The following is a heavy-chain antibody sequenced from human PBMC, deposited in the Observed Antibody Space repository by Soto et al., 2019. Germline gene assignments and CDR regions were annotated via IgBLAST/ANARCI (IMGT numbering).Heavy chain of an antibody. D-gene: IGHD2-15*01. CDR1: GGSFSGFY. CDR3: VSKLGSCTGGSCNWYFDL. J-gene: IGHJ2*01. V-gene: IGHV4-34*01. CDR2: INHSGST. Sequence: QVQLQQWGAGLLNPSETLSLTCAVYGGSFSGFYWSWIRQPPGKGLEWIGEINHSGSTIYNPSLKSGVTISADTTKNQFSPQLSSVHAADTAVYYCVSKLGSCTGGSCNWYFDLWGRGTPVTVSS.